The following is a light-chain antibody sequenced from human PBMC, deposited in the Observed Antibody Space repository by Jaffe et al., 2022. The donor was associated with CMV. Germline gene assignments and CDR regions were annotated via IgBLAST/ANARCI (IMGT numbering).Light chain of an antibody. CDR1: QNIRSF. CDR2: GAS. Sequence: IQMTQSPSSLSASVGDRVTITCRASQNIRSFFNWYQQKPGKAPNLLIYGASSLQSGVPSRFSGSGSGADFTLTISNLQPEDSATYYCQQTYSTPYTFGQGTKLEIK. CDR3: QQTYSTPYT. J-gene: IGKJ2*01. V-gene: IGKV1-39*01.